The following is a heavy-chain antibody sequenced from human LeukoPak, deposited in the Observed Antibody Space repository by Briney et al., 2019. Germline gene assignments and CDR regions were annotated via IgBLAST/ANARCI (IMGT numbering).Heavy chain of an antibody. CDR3: ASVGVVADYGLDV. J-gene: IGHJ4*02. D-gene: IGHD3-16*01. V-gene: IGHV1-2*02. CDR2: INPNTGAT. CDR1: GYTLTGHY. Sequence: ASVKVSCKASGYTLTGHYLHWVRQAPGQGLEWMGWINPNTGATTYAQRFQGRVTLTRDTSISTAYMDLSRLRPDGTAVYYCASVGVVADYGLDVWGQGTLVTVSS.